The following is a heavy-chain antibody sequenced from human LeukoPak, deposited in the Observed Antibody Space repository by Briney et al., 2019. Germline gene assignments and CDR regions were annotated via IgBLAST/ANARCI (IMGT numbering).Heavy chain of an antibody. J-gene: IGHJ5*02. CDR1: GYTFTSYG. CDR2: ISAYNGNT. D-gene: IGHD2-15*01. V-gene: IGHV1-18*01. Sequence: ASVKVSCKASGYTFTSYGISWVRQAPGQGLEWMGWISAYNGNTNYAQKLQGRVTMTTDTSTSTAYMELSSLRSEDTAVYYCARISNYCSGGSCYSRWFDPWGQGTLVTVSS. CDR3: ARISNYCSGGSCYSRWFDP.